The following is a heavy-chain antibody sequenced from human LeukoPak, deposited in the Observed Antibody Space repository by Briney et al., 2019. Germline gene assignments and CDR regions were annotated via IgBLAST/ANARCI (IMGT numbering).Heavy chain of an antibody. J-gene: IGHJ5*02. CDR2: INHSGST. D-gene: IGHD3-22*01. CDR1: GGSFSGYY. Sequence: SETLSLTCAVYGGSFSGYYWSWIRQPPGKGLEWIGEINHSGSTNYNPSLKSRVTISVDTSKNQFSLKLSSVTAADTAVYYCARGRGFYDSRRTNWFDPWGQGTLVTVSS. CDR3: ARGRGFYDSRRTNWFDP. V-gene: IGHV4-34*01.